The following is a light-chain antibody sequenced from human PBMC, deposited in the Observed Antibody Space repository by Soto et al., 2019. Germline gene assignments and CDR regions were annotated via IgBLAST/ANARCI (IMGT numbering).Light chain of an antibody. J-gene: IGKJ4*01. CDR1: QSVSSY. Sequence: EIVLTQSPATLYLSPGERATLSCRASQSVSSYLAWYQQKPGQAPRLLIYDASNRATGIPARFSGSGSGTDFTLTISSLEPEDVAVYYCQQRSNWPTFGAWTKVEIK. CDR2: DAS. V-gene: IGKV3-11*01. CDR3: QQRSNWPT.